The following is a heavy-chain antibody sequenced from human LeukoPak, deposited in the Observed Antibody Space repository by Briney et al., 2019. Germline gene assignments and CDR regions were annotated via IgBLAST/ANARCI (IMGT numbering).Heavy chain of an antibody. J-gene: IGHJ4*02. Sequence: GGSLRLSCAASGFTVSTNCMTWVRQAPGKGLEWVSTIYSGGTTYYADSVMGRFTISRHNSRNTLYFQMNSLSTEDTAVYYCARVDTVMAYYFDLWGQGTLVTVSS. CDR1: GFTVSTNC. D-gene: IGHD5-18*01. CDR3: ARVDTVMAYYFDL. CDR2: IYSGGTT. V-gene: IGHV3-53*04.